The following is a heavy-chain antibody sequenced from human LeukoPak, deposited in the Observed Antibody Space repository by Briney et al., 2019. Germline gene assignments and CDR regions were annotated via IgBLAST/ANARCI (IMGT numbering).Heavy chain of an antibody. Sequence: GGSLRLSCAASGFTFSSYEMNWVRQAPGKGLEWVSYISSSGSTIYYADSVKGRFTISRDNAKNSLYLQMNSLRAEDTAVYYCAREGSYHGDYGEYYYYYYMDVWGKGTTVTVSS. J-gene: IGHJ6*03. V-gene: IGHV3-48*03. CDR2: ISSSGSTI. CDR3: AREGSYHGDYGEYYYYYYMDV. CDR1: GFTFSSYE. D-gene: IGHD4-17*01.